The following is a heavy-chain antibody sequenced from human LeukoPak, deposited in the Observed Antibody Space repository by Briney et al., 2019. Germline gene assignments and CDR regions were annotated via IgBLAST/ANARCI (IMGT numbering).Heavy chain of an antibody. CDR1: AASISSSSHH. V-gene: IGHV4-39*01. Sequence: PSETLSLTCTVSAASISSSSHHWGWIRQSPGKGLEWIGSVYYGRTTYYSPSLDSRVTISLDTSANQFSLQLSSVTAADTAVYYCVRHDGRGGATMGAFDSWGRGSLVTVSS. D-gene: IGHD4/OR15-4a*01. J-gene: IGHJ5*01. CDR3: VRHDGRGGATMGAFDS. CDR2: VYYGRTT.